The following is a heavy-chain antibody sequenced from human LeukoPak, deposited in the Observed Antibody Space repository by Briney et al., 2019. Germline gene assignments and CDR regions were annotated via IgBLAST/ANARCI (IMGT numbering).Heavy chain of an antibody. V-gene: IGHV4-61*02. J-gene: IGHJ4*02. D-gene: IGHD5-12*01. CDR3: ARIYSGYDYGDY. Sequence: SQTLSLTCTVSGGSISSGGYFWSWIRQPTGRGLEWIGRFYASGSTNYNPSLQSRVTISVDTSKNQFSLKLSSVTAADTAVYYCARIYSGYDYGDYWGQGTLVTVSS. CDR1: GGSISSGGYF. CDR2: FYASGST.